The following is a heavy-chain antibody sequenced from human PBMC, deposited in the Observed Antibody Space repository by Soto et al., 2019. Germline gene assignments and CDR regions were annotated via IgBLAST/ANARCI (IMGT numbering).Heavy chain of an antibody. D-gene: IGHD3-3*01. CDR1: GGTFSSYA. V-gene: IGHV1-69*06. J-gene: IGHJ6*02. Sequence: SVKVSCKASGGTFSSYAISWVRQAPGQGLEWMGGIIPIFGTANYAQKFQGRVTITADKSTSTAYMELSSLRSEDTAVYYCASTTYYDFWSGYGPQSYYYYGMDVWGQGTTVTVSS. CDR2: IIPIFGTA. CDR3: ASTTYYDFWSGYGPQSYYYYGMDV.